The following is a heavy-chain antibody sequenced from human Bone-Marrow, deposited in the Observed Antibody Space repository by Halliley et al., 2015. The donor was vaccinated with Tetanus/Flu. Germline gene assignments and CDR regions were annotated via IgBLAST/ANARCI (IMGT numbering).Heavy chain of an antibody. CDR3: ARIGSGGWYGLDL. J-gene: IGHJ6*02. Sequence: VSGIGGNGRPTYDADSVKGRFTSSRDNPQNTMSLQMKSLRVEDTATYYCARIGSGGWYGLDLWGQGTTVTVSS. CDR2: IGGNGRPT. D-gene: IGHD6-19*01. V-gene: IGHV3-23*01.